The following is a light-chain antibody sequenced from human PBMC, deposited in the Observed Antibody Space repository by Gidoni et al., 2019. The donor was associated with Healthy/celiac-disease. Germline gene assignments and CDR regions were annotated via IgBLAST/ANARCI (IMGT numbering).Light chain of an antibody. CDR2: WAS. Sequence: DIVMTQSPDSLAVSLGERATINCKSSQSVLYSSNKKNYLAWYQQKPGQPPKLHIYWASTRESGVHDRYSNSGCGADFPLSVSGLQAEDVAVYYYQQGYSSSYTFGQRTKLEIK. CDR1: QSVLYSSNKKNY. V-gene: IGKV4-1*01. CDR3: QQGYSSSYT. J-gene: IGKJ2*01.